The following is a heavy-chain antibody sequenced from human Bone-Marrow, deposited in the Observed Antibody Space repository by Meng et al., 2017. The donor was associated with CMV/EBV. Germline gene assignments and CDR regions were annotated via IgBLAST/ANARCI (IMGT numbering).Heavy chain of an antibody. D-gene: IGHD4-17*01. CDR2: ISRNSASI. CDR1: GFIFSNYR. J-gene: IGHJ4*02. Sequence: GESLKISCAASGFIFSNYRMNWVRQAPGKGLEWVSFISRNSASIYYADSVKGRFTISRDNSKNPLYLQMNSLRAEDTAVYYCARDPPSGATFDSWGPGTLVTVAS. V-gene: IGHV3-21*01. CDR3: ARDPPSGATFDS.